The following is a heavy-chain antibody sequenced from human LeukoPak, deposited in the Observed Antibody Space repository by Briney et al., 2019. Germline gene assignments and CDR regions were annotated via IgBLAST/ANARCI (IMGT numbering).Heavy chain of an antibody. J-gene: IGHJ4*02. D-gene: IGHD5-24*01. CDR1: GGSFSGYY. V-gene: IGHV4-34*01. Sequence: SEILSLTCAVYGGSFSGYYWSWIRQPPGKGLEWIGEINHSGSTNYNPSLKSRVTISVDTSKNQFSLKLSSVTAADTAVYYCAREVEMATRPSEDYWGQGTLVTVSS. CDR3: AREVEMATRPSEDY. CDR2: INHSGST.